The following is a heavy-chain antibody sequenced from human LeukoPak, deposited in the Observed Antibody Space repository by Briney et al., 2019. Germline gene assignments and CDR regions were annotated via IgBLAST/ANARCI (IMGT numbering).Heavy chain of an antibody. V-gene: IGHV4-34*01. J-gene: IGHJ4*02. CDR2: INHSGST. CDR1: GGSFSGYY. D-gene: IGHD3-22*01. Sequence: SETLSLTCAVYGGSFSGYYWSWIRQPPGKGLEWIGEINHSGSTNYNPSLKSRVTISVDTSKNQFSLKLSSVTAADTAVYYCARRPYYYGTSGYYSFDYWGQGTLVTVSS. CDR3: ARRPYYYGTSGYYSFDY.